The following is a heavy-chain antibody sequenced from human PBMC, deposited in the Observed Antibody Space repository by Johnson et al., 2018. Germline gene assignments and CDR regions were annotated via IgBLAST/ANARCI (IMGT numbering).Heavy chain of an antibody. CDR3: AGWTLRPVDAFDI. CDR1: GGSISSFY. J-gene: IGHJ3*02. Sequence: QVQLQESGPGLVKPSETLSLTCTVSGGSISSFYWSWIRQPPGKGLEWIGYIYYSGSTNYNPSLKSRVTISVDTSKNQFSLKLPSVTAADTAVYYCAGWTLRPVDAFDIWGQGTMVTVSA. V-gene: IGHV4-59*01. CDR2: IYYSGST. D-gene: IGHD3-3*01.